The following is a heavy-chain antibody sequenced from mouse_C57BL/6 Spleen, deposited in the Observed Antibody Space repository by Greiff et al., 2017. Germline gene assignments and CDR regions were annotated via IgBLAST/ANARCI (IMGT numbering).Heavy chain of an antibody. Sequence: VHLVESGAELVRPGASVTLSCKASGYTFTDYEMHWVKQTPVHGLEWIGAIDPETGGTAYNQKFKGKAILTADKSSSTAYIELRSLTSEDSAVYYCTRGGYYPYWYFEVWGTVATVTVSS. V-gene: IGHV1-15*01. CDR2: IDPETGGT. CDR3: TRGGYYPYWYFEV. CDR1: GYTFTDYE. J-gene: IGHJ1*03. D-gene: IGHD2-3*01.